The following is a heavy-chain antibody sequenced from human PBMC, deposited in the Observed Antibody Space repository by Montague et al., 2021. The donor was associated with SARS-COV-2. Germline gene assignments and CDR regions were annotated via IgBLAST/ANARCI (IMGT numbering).Heavy chain of an antibody. J-gene: IGHJ4*02. D-gene: IGHD7-27*01. V-gene: IGHV3-7*01. CDR3: AKDKWGGLDY. Sequence: SLRLSCAASGFTFSTYWMNWVRQVPGKGLEWVAHIKEDGTEKYYVDSVKGRFTISRDNAKSSLFLHMNSLRADDTAVYYCAKDKWGGLDYWGQGTLVTVSS. CDR1: GFTFSTYW. CDR2: IKEDGTEK.